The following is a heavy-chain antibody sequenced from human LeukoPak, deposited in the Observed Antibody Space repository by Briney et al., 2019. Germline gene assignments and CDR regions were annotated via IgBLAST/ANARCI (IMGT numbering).Heavy chain of an antibody. CDR1: GFTFNRRG. CDR3: ARDGSGYSDPVDY. V-gene: IGHV3-21*01. Sequence: GGSLRLSCAASGFTFNRRGMHWVRQAPGKGLEWVSSISSSSSYIYYADSVKGRFTISRYNAKNSLYLQMNSLRAEDTAVYYCARDGSGYSDPVDYWGQGTLVTVSS. J-gene: IGHJ4*02. D-gene: IGHD3-22*01. CDR2: ISSSSSYI.